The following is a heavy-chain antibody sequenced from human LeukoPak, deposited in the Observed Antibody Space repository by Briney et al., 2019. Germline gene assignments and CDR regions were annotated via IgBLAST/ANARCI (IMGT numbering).Heavy chain of an antibody. Sequence: PSETLSLTCTVSGGSISTSSYCWGWIRQPPGKGLEWIGSIYNSGNTYYNPSLKSRVTISVDTSKKQFSLRLSSVTAADTAVYYCARLSDTAIRGVISPWGQGTLVTVSS. V-gene: IGHV4-39*01. D-gene: IGHD3-10*01. CDR1: GGSISTSSYC. CDR2: IYNSGNT. CDR3: ARLSDTAIRGVISP. J-gene: IGHJ5*02.